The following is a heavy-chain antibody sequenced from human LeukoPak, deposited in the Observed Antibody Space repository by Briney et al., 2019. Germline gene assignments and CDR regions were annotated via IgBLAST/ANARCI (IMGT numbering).Heavy chain of an antibody. J-gene: IGHJ4*02. CDR2: IYYSGSA. Sequence: KASETLSLTCTVSGGSITSFYWSWIRQSPGKGLEWIGYIYYSGSANYNPSLKSRVTISLDTSKNQFSLKLTSVTAADTAVYYCAKGYFDWLSPFGNWGQGSLVTVSS. CDR1: GGSITSFY. D-gene: IGHD3-9*01. CDR3: AKGYFDWLSPFGN. V-gene: IGHV4-59*01.